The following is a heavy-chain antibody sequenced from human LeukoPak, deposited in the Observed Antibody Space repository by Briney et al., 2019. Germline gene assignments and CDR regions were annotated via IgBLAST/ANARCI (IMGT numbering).Heavy chain of an antibody. J-gene: IGHJ4*02. D-gene: IGHD1-26*01. Sequence: TSETLSPTCTVSGGSISSSSYYWSWIRQPAGKGLEWIGRIYTSGSTNYNPSLKSRVTISVDTSKNQFSLKLSSVTAADTAVYYCAREVVGAFDYWGQGTLVTVSS. CDR2: IYTSGST. CDR3: AREVVGAFDY. CDR1: GGSISSSSYY. V-gene: IGHV4-61*02.